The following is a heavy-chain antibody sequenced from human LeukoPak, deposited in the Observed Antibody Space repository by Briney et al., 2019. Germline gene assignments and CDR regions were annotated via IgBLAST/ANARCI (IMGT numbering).Heavy chain of an antibody. CDR1: GGSISSGGYY. V-gene: IGHV4-31*03. D-gene: IGHD2-15*01. J-gene: IGHJ4*02. CDR3: ARGSIARGGSWFGPYDY. Sequence: SQTLSLTCTVSGGSISSGGYYWSWIRQHPGKGLEWIGYIYYSGSTYYNPSLKSRVTMSVDTSKNQFSLKLSSVTAADTAVYYCARGSIARGGSWFGPYDYWGQGTLVTVSS. CDR2: IYYSGST.